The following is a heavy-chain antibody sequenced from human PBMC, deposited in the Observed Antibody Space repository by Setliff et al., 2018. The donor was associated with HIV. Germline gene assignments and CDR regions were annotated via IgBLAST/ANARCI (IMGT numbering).Heavy chain of an antibody. CDR2: IYYSGST. J-gene: IGHJ3*02. D-gene: IGHD3-10*01. V-gene: IGHV4-31*03. CDR1: GGSISSAAYY. CDR3: ARVPRITTLRNALDI. Sequence: PSETLSLTCTVSGGSISSAAYYWSWIRQHPGKGLEWIGHIYYSGSTNYNPSLKSRVTISVDTSKNQFSLKLTSVTAADTAVYYCARVPRITTLRNALDIWGQGTTVTVSS.